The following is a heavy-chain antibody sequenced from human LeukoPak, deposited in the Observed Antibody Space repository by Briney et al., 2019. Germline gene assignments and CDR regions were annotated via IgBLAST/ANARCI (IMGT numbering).Heavy chain of an antibody. CDR1: GGSISSYY. J-gene: IGHJ4*02. D-gene: IGHD6-6*01. V-gene: IGHV4-59*01. CDR2: IYYSGST. Sequence: PSETLSLTCTVSGGSISSYYWSWIRQTPGKGLEWIGYIYYSGSTNYNPSLKSRVTISVDTSKNQFSLKLSSVTAADTAVYYCARGTHSSSPIPLDYWGQGTLATVSS. CDR3: ARGTHSSSPIPLDY.